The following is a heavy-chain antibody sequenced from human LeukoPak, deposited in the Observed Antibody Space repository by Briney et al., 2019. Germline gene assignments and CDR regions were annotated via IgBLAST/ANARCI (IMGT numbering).Heavy chain of an antibody. CDR1: GGSFSAYY. D-gene: IGHD2-2*02. J-gene: IGHJ4*02. CDR2: INYSGST. V-gene: IGHV4-34*01. Sequence: SETLSLTCAVYGGSFSAYYWSWIRQPPGKGLEWIGEINYSGSTNYNTSLKSRVTISVDTSKNQFSLELSAVTAADTAVYYCARGPYPTDYWGQGTPVTVSS. CDR3: ARGPYPTDY.